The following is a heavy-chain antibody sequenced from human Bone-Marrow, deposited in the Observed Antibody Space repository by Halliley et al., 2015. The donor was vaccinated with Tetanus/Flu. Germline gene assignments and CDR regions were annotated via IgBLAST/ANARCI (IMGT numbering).Heavy chain of an antibody. J-gene: IGHJ6*02. CDR3: ARGGDIMDV. D-gene: IGHD3-10*01. CDR1: GGSISSGGYS. CDR2: IHHSGLS. Sequence: TLSLTCAVSGGSISSGGYSWSWIRQPPGKGLEWIGYIHHSGLSNSNPSLKSRLTISVDRSKSQLSLRLSSVTAADTAVYYCARGGDIMDVWGQGTTVTVSS. V-gene: IGHV4-30-2*01.